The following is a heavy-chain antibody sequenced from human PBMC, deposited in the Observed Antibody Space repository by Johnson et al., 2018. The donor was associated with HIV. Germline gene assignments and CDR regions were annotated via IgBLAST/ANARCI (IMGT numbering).Heavy chain of an antibody. CDR2: IYSGDGT. Sequence: VQLVESGGGLIQPGGSLRLSCAASGFTVSGNYMNWVRQAPGKGLEWVSVIYSGDGTYYADSGKGRFTLSRDNSKNTLYLQMERRSSEDTAVYYCARDRAILAARPAGAFDVWGPGTMVTVSS. V-gene: IGHV3-66*03. CDR3: ARDRAILAARPAGAFDV. J-gene: IGHJ3*01. D-gene: IGHD6-6*01. CDR1: GFTVSGNY.